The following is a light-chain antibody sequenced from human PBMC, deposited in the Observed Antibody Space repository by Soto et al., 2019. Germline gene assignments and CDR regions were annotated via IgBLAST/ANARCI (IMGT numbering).Light chain of an antibody. J-gene: IGKJ4*01. CDR2: DAS. CDR1: QSVTTF. Sequence: EIVLTQSPVTLSLSPGERATLSCRASQSVTTFLAWYQQKPGQAPRLLIYDASKRATGIPARFSGSVSGTDFTLTISSLEPEDFAVYYCQQRTNWPLTFGGGTKGEIK. CDR3: QQRTNWPLT. V-gene: IGKV3-11*01.